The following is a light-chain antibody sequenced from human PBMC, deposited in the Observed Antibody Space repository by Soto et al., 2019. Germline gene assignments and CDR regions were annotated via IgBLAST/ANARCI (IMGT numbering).Light chain of an antibody. Sequence: QSVLTQPASVSGSPGQSITISCTGTSSDVGSYNLVSWNKQHPGKAPKLMIYEGSKRPSGVSNRFSGSKSGNTASLTISGLQAEDEADYYCCSYAGSSTFYVFGTGTKVTVL. CDR1: SSDVGSYNL. CDR3: CSYAGSSTFYV. J-gene: IGLJ1*01. V-gene: IGLV2-23*03. CDR2: EGS.